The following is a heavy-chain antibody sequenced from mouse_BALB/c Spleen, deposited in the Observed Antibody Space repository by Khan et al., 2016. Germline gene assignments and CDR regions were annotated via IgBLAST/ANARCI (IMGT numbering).Heavy chain of an antibody. Sequence: EVQLQESGPGLVKPSQSLSLTCTVTGYSITSDYAWNLIRQFPGNKLGWVGYINYSGSTSYNPSLKSRISITRDTSKNPVFLQLNSVTTEDTATYYCARDYNGISFFDYWGQGTTLTVSS. CDR2: INYSGST. CDR3: ARDYNGISFFDY. D-gene: IGHD1-1*01. J-gene: IGHJ2*01. V-gene: IGHV3-2*02. CDR1: GYSITSDYA.